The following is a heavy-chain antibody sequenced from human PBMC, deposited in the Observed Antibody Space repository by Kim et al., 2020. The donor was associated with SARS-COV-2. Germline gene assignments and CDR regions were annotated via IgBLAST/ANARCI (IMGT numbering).Heavy chain of an antibody. Sequence: VKGRFTIYRDNSKNTLYLQMNSLRAEDTAVYYCAKESRGERGYSYGYLGYWGQGTLVTVSS. D-gene: IGHD5-18*01. J-gene: IGHJ4*02. CDR3: AKESRGERGYSYGYLGY. V-gene: IGHV3-23*01.